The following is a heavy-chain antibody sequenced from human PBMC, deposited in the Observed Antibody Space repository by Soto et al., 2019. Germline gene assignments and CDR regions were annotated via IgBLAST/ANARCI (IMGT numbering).Heavy chain of an antibody. J-gene: IGHJ6*03. Sequence: GGSLRLSCAASGFTFSSYGMHWVRQAPGKGLEWVAVISYDGSNKYYADSVKGRFTISRDNSKNTLYLQMNSLRAEDTAVYYCAKVGEDRYYMNVWGKGTTVTVSS. CDR2: ISYDGSNK. D-gene: IGHD3-16*01. CDR1: GFTFSSYG. V-gene: IGHV3-30*18. CDR3: AKVGEDRYYMNV.